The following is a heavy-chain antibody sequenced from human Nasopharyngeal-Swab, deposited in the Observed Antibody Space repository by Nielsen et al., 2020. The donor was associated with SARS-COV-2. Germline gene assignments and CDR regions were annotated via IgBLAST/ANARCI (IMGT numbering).Heavy chain of an antibody. Sequence: SETLSLTCTVSGGSISSSSYYWGWIRQPPGKGLEWIGSIYYSGSTYYNPSLKSRVTISVDTSKNQFSLKLGSVTAADTAVYYCARHARWAFDIWGQGTMVTVSS. J-gene: IGHJ3*02. D-gene: IGHD3-16*01. CDR1: GGSISSSSYY. CDR2: IYYSGST. V-gene: IGHV4-39*01. CDR3: ARHARWAFDI.